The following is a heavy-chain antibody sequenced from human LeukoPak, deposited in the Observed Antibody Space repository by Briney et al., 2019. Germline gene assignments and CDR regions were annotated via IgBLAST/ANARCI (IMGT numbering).Heavy chain of an antibody. CDR1: GLTFGTSA. V-gene: IGHV1-58*01. CDR3: AATLTVTTGSAYFGMDV. J-gene: IGHJ6*02. Sequence: SVKVSCKASGLTFGTSAVQWVRQARGQRLEWIGWIVVGSVNTNYAQKFQERVTITRDMSTSTAYMELSSLRSEDTAVYYCAATLTVTTGSAYFGMDVWGQGTTVTVSS. D-gene: IGHD4-17*01. CDR2: IVVGSVNT.